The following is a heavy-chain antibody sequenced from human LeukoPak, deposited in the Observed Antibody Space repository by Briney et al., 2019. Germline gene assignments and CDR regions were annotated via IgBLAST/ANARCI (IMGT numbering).Heavy chain of an antibody. CDR3: AKGGSSSWHSFDY. J-gene: IGHJ4*02. Sequence: GGSLRLSCAASGFTISSYYMAWVRQAPGKGLEWVSVIYHSGNTDYADSVKGRFTISRDYSKNTLYLQMNSLRAEDTAVYYCAKGGSSSWHSFDYWGQGTLVTVSS. CDR1: GFTISSYY. CDR2: IYHSGNT. V-gene: IGHV3-53*01. D-gene: IGHD6-13*01.